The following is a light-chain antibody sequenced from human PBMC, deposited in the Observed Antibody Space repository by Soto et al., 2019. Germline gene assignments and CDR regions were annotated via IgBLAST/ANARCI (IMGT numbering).Light chain of an antibody. CDR3: SSFTTSNTPHFV. CDR2: EVS. J-gene: IGLJ1*01. Sequence: QSALTQPASVSGSPGQSITISCTGTSSDVGGYNYVSWFQQHPGRAPKLMIYEVSNRPSGVSNRFSGSKSGTTASLSISGLQAEDEADYYCSSFTTSNTPHFVFGPGTKLTVL. V-gene: IGLV2-14*01. CDR1: SSDVGGYNY.